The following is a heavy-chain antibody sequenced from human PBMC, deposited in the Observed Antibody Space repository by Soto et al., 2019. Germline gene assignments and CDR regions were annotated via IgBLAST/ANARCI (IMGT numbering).Heavy chain of an antibody. CDR1: GGTFSTYA. V-gene: IGHV1-69*01. J-gene: IGHJ4*02. CDR2: IIPLFGTA. D-gene: IGHD6-19*01. CDR3: ARPKGSYSSGYYYFDY. Sequence: QVQLVQSGAEVKQPGSSVKVSCKTSGGTFSTYAIYWVRQAPGQGLEWMGAIIPLFGTADYAQKFQGRVTITAEESTSPASIELSSPRSEATAVYYCARPKGSYSSGYYYFDYWGQGTLVTVSS.